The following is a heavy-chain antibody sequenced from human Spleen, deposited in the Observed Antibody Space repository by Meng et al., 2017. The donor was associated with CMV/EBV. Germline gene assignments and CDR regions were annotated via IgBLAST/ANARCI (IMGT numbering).Heavy chain of an antibody. CDR1: GYTFTGYY. CDR3: ARSTGAYPGGAIDI. D-gene: IGHD1-1*01. Sequence: ASVKVSCKASGYTFTGYYMHWVQLAPGQGLEWMGRINPNSGDTNYAQHLQGKVTMTRDTSISTVYMDVSTLRSDDTAVYYCARSTGAYPGGAIDIWGQGTMVTVSS. V-gene: IGHV1-2*02. CDR2: INPNSGDT. J-gene: IGHJ3*02.